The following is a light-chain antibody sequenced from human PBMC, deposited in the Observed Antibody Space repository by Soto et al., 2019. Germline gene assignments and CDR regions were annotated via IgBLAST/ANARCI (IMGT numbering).Light chain of an antibody. CDR2: GAS. V-gene: IGKV3-15*01. CDR1: QNVNSN. J-gene: IGKJ1*01. CDR3: QQYNNWPRT. Sequence: EIVMTQSPATLSVSPWERATLSCRARQNVNSNLAWYQQKPGQAPRLLIYGASTRATGIPAKFSGSGSGTEFTLTNSSLQSEDFAAYYCQQYNNWPRTFGQGTKVDIK.